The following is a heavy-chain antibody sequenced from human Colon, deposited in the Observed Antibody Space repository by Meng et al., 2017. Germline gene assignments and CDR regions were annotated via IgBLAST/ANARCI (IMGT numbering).Heavy chain of an antibody. CDR2: IYYTGTS. D-gene: IGHD6-19*01. V-gene: IGHV4-61*08. CDR1: GGSGTITGYY. CDR3: ARDNLLTSGSRFCFDY. J-gene: IGHJ4*02. Sequence: QRQPLVSRQGSWEPLAHPSLPCPVSGGSGTITGYYWSWIRHSPGKGLVLICYIYYTGTSNYNPSLKSRVTISVDTSKNQFSLKLSSVTPADTAVYFCARDNLLTSGSRFCFDYWGQGALVTVSS.